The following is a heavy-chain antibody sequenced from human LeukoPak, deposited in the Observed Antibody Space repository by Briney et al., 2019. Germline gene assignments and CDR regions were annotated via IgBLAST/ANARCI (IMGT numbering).Heavy chain of an antibody. Sequence: PSETLSLTCAVHGGSFSAYYWSWIRQPPGKGLEWIGYIYHSGSTYYNPSLKSRVTISVDRSKNQFSLKLSSVTAADTAVYYCARDRGGNSHFDYWGQGTLVTVSS. D-gene: IGHD4-23*01. CDR1: GGSFSAYY. V-gene: IGHV4-30-2*01. J-gene: IGHJ4*02. CDR2: IYHSGST. CDR3: ARDRGGNSHFDY.